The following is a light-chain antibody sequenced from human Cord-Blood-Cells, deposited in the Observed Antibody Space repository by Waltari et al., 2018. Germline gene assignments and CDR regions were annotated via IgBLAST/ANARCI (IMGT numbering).Light chain of an antibody. CDR1: LSVSSN. V-gene: IGKV3-15*01. CDR3: QQYNNWPPT. CDR2: GAS. Sequence: EILITQSPACLSVSPGERGTPSCRASLSVSSNLAWYQQKPGPAPRLLIYGASTRATGIPARFSGSGSGTEFTLTISSLQSEDFAVYYCQQYNNWPPTCGQGTKLEIK. J-gene: IGKJ2*01.